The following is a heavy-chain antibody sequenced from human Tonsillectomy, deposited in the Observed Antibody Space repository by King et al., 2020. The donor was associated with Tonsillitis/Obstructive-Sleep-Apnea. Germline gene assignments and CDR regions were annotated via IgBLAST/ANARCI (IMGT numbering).Heavy chain of an antibody. Sequence: VQLQESGPGLVKPSETLSLTCTVSGGSMDNYYWSWIRQPPGKGLEWIGYTYYIWSTNYNPSLESRLTISVDTSKNQFSLKLNSVTAADTAVYYCARVGYDFWSGYTDEGAFDIWGQGTMVTVSS. CDR3: ARVGYDFWSGYTDEGAFDI. J-gene: IGHJ3*02. CDR2: TYYIWST. CDR1: GGSMDNYY. D-gene: IGHD3-3*01. V-gene: IGHV4-59*01.